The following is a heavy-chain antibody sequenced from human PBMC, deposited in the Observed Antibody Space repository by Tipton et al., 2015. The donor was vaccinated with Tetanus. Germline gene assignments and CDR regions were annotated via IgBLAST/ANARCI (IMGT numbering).Heavy chain of an antibody. D-gene: IGHD2/OR15-2a*01. CDR1: GFTFSSQW. CDR3: VRRWFGTQYYFGMDV. CDR2: IKQDGTDY. V-gene: IGHV3-7*01. Sequence: SLRLSCAASGFTFSSQWMSWVRQAPGKGLEWVANIKQDGTDYRYVDSVKGRFTISRDNAKNSLYLQMNSLRADDTAVYYCVRRWFGTQYYFGMDVWGQGTTVTVSS. J-gene: IGHJ6*02.